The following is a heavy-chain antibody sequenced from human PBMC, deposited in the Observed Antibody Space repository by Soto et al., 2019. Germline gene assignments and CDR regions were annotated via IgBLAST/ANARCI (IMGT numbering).Heavy chain of an antibody. J-gene: IGHJ6*02. CDR3: ARDRLYYYYYGMDV. V-gene: IGHV1-2*02. CDR1: GYTCTGYY. CDR2: INPHSGGT. Sequence: SVKVSCKAAGYTCTGYYMHWVRQAPGQGLEWMGWINPHSGGTNYAQKFQGRVTMTRDTSISTAYMELSRLRSDDTAVYYCARDRLYYYYYGMDVWGQGTTVTVAS. D-gene: IGHD6-25*01.